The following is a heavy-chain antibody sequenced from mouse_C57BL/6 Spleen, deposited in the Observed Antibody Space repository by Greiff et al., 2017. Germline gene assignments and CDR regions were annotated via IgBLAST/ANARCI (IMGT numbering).Heavy chain of an antibody. CDR3: ARRGNWDPFDY. CDR2: IDPSDSYT. V-gene: IGHV1-69*01. Sequence: QVQLQQPGAELVMPGASVKLSCKASGYTFTSYWMHWVKQRPGQGLEWIGEIDPSDSYTNYNQKFKGKSTLTVDKSSSTAYMQLSSLTSEDSAVYYCARRGNWDPFDYWGQGTTHTVSS. J-gene: IGHJ2*01. D-gene: IGHD4-1*01. CDR1: GYTFTSYW.